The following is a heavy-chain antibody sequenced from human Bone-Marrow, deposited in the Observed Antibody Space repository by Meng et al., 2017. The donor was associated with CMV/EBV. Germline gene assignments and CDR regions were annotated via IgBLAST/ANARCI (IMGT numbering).Heavy chain of an antibody. CDR1: GVTFSSYA. CDR2: IIPILNTP. J-gene: IGHJ6*02. CDR3: AGLEDSYHYGVDV. V-gene: IGHV1-69*05. Sequence: SVKVSCKASGVTFSSYAISWVRQAPGQGLEWMGGIIPILNTPHYAQKFQGRVTITTDESTSTAYMYLSSLTSKDTAVYYCAGLEDSYHYGVDVWGQGTTVTVSS.